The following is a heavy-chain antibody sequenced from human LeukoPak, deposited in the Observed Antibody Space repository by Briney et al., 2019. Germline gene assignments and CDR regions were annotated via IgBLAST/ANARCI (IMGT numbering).Heavy chain of an antibody. CDR2: ISLDGTKK. CDR3: ARDRAVSWFDS. CDR1: GLTFSSHG. V-gene: IGHV3-33*05. Sequence: PGGSLRFSCAASGLTFSSHGFHWVRQAPGKGLEWVTFISLDGTKKSYADSVKGRFTFSRDDSKNTLYLEMNSLRAEDTAVYYCARDRAVSWFDSWGLGTLVTVSS. J-gene: IGHJ5*01. D-gene: IGHD3-10*01.